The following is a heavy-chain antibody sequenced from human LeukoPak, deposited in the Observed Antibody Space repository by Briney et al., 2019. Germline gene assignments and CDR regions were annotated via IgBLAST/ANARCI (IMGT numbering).Heavy chain of an antibody. CDR3: ARDEPYCTNGVCYTGDLDDY. CDR1: GYTFNSYG. CDR2: INPHSGGT. D-gene: IGHD2-8*01. V-gene: IGHV1-2*06. J-gene: IGHJ4*02. Sequence: ASVKVSCKASGYTFNSYGISWVRQAPGQGLEWMGRINPHSGGTNYAQKFQGRVTMTRDTSISTAYMELSRLRSDDTAVYYCARDEPYCTNGVCYTGDLDDYWGQGTLVTVSS.